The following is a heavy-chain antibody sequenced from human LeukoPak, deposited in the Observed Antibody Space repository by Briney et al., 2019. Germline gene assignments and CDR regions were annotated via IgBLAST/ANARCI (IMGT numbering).Heavy chain of an antibody. V-gene: IGHV4-39*01. CDR1: GGSISSSSYY. Sequence: ADTLSLTCTVSGGSISSSSYYWGWIRQPPGKGLEWIQGIYYTGSTYYNPSLKSRVTISVDTSKNQFSLKLCSVTAADTAVYYCARQGLGSNWYGYYYGMDVWGQGTTVTVSS. CDR2: IYYTGST. CDR3: ARQGLGSNWYGYYYGMDV. D-gene: IGHD6-13*01. J-gene: IGHJ6*02.